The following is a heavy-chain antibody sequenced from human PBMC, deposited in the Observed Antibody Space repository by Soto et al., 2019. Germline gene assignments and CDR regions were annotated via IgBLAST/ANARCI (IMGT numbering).Heavy chain of an antibody. V-gene: IGHV3-33*01. CDR1: GFSFSVYG. D-gene: IGHD2-15*01. CDR2: IWYDASKQ. CDR3: AAWAEGATEVH. J-gene: IGHJ4*02. Sequence: PVGSLRLSCETSGFSFSVYGMHWVRQAPGKGLEWVAVIWYDASKQFYAASVEGRFTISRDNSKAILYLQMNSLRAEDTAVYYCAAWAEGATEVHWGQGTLVTDSS.